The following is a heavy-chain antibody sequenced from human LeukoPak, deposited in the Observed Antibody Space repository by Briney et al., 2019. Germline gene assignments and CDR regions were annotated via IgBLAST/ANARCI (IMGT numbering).Heavy chain of an antibody. CDR1: GFTFSSYA. CDR3: ARVGSSSWFSFGYFDY. Sequence: GGSLRLSCAASGFTFSSYAMHWVRQAPGKGLEWVAVISYDGSNKYYADSVKGRFAISRDNSKNTLYLQMNSLRAEDTAVYYCARVGSSSWFSFGYFDYWGQGTLVTVSS. J-gene: IGHJ4*02. D-gene: IGHD6-13*01. V-gene: IGHV3-30*09. CDR2: ISYDGSNK.